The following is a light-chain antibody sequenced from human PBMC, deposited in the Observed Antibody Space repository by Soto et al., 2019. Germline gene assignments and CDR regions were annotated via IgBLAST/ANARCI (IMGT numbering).Light chain of an antibody. J-gene: IGLJ7*01. CDR2: DTS. V-gene: IGLV7-46*01. CDR1: TGAVTSGHY. CDR3: LLYYSGPGV. Sequence: QAVVTQEPALTVSPGGTVTLTCGSSTGAVTSGHYPHWFQQKPGQAPRTLIYDTSNKDSWTPARFSGSLLGGKAALTLSGAQPEDEAEYYCLLYYSGPGVFGGGIQLTVL.